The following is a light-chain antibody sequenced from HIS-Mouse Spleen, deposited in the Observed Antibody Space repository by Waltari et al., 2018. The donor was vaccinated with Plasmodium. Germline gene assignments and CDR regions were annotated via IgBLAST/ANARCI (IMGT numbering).Light chain of an antibody. Sequence: SYVLTQPPSVSVAPGKTARITCGGNNIGSKSVHWYQQKPGQAPVLVVYDDSDRPSWIPERFSGSNSGNTATLTISRVEAGDEADYYCQVWDSSSDHPYVFGTGTKVTVL. V-gene: IGLV3-21*03. CDR1: NIGSKS. CDR2: DDS. CDR3: QVWDSSSDHPYV. J-gene: IGLJ1*01.